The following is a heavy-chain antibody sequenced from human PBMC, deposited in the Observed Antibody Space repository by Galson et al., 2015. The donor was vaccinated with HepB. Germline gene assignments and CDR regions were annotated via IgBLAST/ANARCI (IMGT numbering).Heavy chain of an antibody. J-gene: IGHJ4*02. V-gene: IGHV3-23*01. CDR3: VRDPPLGTPFDH. CDR1: GFTFSTSA. D-gene: IGHD7-27*01. CDR2: ISGSGGST. Sequence: SLRLSCAASGFTFSTSAMSWVRQAPGKGLEWVSAISGSGGSTYYADSVKGRFTISRDNSKDTLYLQMNSLRVEDTGIYYCVRDPPLGTPFDHWGQGTLVTVSS.